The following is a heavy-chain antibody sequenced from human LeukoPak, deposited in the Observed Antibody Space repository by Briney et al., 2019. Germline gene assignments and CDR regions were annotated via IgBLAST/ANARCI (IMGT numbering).Heavy chain of an antibody. CDR2: IYYSGNT. CDR1: GGSISSSSYY. D-gene: IGHD3-22*01. CDR3: ARHHFTYYYDSSGYYTVPWIFDY. J-gene: IGHJ4*02. V-gene: IGHV4-39*01. Sequence: SETLSLTCTVSGGSISSSSYYWGWIRQPPGKGLEWIGSIYYSGNTYYNPSLKSRVTISVDTSKNQFSLKLSSVTAADTAVYFCARHHFTYYYDSSGYYTVPWIFDYWGQGTLVTVSS.